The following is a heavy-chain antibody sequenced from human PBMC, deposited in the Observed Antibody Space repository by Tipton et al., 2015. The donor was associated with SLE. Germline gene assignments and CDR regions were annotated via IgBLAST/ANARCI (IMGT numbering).Heavy chain of an antibody. CDR2: INPSSGSA. CDR3: ARGGVGGYDYFDS. Sequence: QLVQSGAEVKKPGASVRVSCKASGYTFSSYGISWVRQAPGQGLEWMGIINPSSGSASYAQKFQGRVTMTRDTSTTTFYMDLSSLRSEDTAVYYCARGGVGGYDYFDSWGQGTLVTVSS. D-gene: IGHD5-12*01. V-gene: IGHV1-46*01. CDR1: GYTFSSYG. J-gene: IGHJ4*02.